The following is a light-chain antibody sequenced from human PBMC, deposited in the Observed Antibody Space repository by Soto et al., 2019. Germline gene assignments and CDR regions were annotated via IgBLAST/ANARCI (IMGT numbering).Light chain of an antibody. CDR3: QQYGSSPPAT. CDR2: GAS. J-gene: IGKJ5*01. CDR1: QSVSSSY. V-gene: IGKV3-20*01. Sequence: FARSPSTQSLSPGERATLSCRASQSVSSSYLAWYQQKPGQAPRLLIYGASSRATGIPDRFSGSGSGTDFTLTISRLEPEDFAVYYCQQYGSSPPATFGQGTRLEIK.